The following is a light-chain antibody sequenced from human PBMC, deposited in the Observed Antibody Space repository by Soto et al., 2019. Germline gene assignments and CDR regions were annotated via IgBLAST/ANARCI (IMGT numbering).Light chain of an antibody. CDR1: SSDVGGYNY. CDR2: EVS. CDR3: SSYTSGSTLV. V-gene: IGLV2-14*01. Sequence: QSALTQPASVSGSPGQSITISCTGTSSDVGGYNYVSWYQQHPGKAPKLMIYEVSNRPSGVSNRFSGSKSGNTASLTFSGLQAEDEADYYCSSYTSGSTLVFGGGTKVTVL. J-gene: IGLJ2*01.